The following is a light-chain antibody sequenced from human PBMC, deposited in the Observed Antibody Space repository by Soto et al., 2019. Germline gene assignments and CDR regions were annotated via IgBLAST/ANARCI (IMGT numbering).Light chain of an antibody. J-gene: IGLJ1*01. Sequence: QSVLTQPPSASGSPGQSVTISCTGTSGDITDNKYVSWFQQHLGKAPKLLIYEINKRPSGVPHRFSGSKSGNTASLTVSGLQADDEADYYCNSYVGSNNYVFGTGTKLTVL. V-gene: IGLV2-8*01. CDR3: NSYVGSNNYV. CDR2: EIN. CDR1: SGDITDNKY.